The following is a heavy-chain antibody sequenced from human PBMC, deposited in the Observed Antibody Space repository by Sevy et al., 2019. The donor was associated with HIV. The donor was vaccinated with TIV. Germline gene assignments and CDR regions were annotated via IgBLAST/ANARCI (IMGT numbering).Heavy chain of an antibody. CDR3: ARRAPGIAVARPRATEYFQH. Sequence: ASVKVSCKASGYTFTGYYMHWVRQAPGQGLEWMGWINPNSGGTNYAQKFQGRVTMTRDTSISTAYMELSRLRSDDTAVYYCARRAPGIAVARPRATEYFQHWGQGTLVTVSS. D-gene: IGHD6-19*01. CDR2: INPNSGGT. V-gene: IGHV1-2*02. J-gene: IGHJ1*01. CDR1: GYTFTGYY.